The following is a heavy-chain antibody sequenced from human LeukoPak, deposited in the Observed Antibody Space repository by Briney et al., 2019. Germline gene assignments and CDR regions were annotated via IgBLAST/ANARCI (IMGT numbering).Heavy chain of an antibody. Sequence: QPGGSLRLSCAASGFTFSSYAMSWVRQAPGKGLEWVSAISGSGGSTYYADSVKGRFTISRDNSKNTLYLQMNSMRAEDTAVYYCAKGWFVQYVPPVVWGQGTMVTVSS. J-gene: IGHJ3*01. CDR1: GFTFSSYA. D-gene: IGHD3-10*01. CDR2: ISGSGGST. CDR3: AKGWFVQYVPPVV. V-gene: IGHV3-23*01.